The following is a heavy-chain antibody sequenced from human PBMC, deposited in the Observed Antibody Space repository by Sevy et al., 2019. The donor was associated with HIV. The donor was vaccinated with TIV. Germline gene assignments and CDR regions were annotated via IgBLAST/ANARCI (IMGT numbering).Heavy chain of an antibody. CDR3: AKDINRGYAGVNCYSYYYYFYGLDV. D-gene: IGHD2-21*02. Sequence: GGSLRLSCAASGFPFNDHAMHWVRQVPGKGLEWVSGISWNSRNIGYADSVKGRFTISRDNARHFVYLEMNSLRPEDTAFYYCAKDINRGYAGVNCYSYYYYFYGLDVWGQGTTVTVSS. J-gene: IGHJ6*02. CDR2: ISWNSRNI. CDR1: GFPFNDHA. V-gene: IGHV3-9*01.